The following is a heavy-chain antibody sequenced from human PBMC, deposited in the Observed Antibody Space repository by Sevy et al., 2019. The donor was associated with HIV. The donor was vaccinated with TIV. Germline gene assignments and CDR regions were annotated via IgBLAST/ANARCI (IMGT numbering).Heavy chain of an antibody. D-gene: IGHD4-17*01. CDR2: ISAYNGNT. CDR1: GYTFTNYG. V-gene: IGHV1-18*01. Sequence: ASVKVSCKASGYTFTNYGISWVRQAPGQGLEWMGWISAYNGNTNYAQKLQGRVTMTTDTSTSTAYMELRSLRSDDTAVYYCARDQEVHDYGEKTDYWGQGTLVTVSS. J-gene: IGHJ4*02. CDR3: ARDQEVHDYGEKTDY.